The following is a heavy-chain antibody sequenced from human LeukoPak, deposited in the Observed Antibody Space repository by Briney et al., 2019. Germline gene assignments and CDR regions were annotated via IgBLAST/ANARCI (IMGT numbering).Heavy chain of an antibody. CDR2: IGTAGDT. Sequence: PGGSLRLSCATSGFTFRNFDLHWVRQATGEGLEWVSAIGTAGDTYYPDSVKGRITISRDNAKNSFYLQMNNLRVGDTAVYYCSRGGAPAGYAYDIWGHGTVVTVSS. V-gene: IGHV3-13*01. CDR3: SRGGAPAGYAYDI. CDR1: GFTFRNFD. J-gene: IGHJ3*02. D-gene: IGHD6-13*01.